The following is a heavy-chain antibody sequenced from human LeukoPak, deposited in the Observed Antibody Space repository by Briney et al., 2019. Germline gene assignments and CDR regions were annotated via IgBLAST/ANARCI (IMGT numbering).Heavy chain of an antibody. V-gene: IGHV4-31*03. CDR3: WRVFGDPGFYYYGIDV. D-gene: IGHD3-3*01. J-gene: IGHJ6*02. Sequence: TSQTLSLNCNVSGSSITSESYFWRWMRHHPGKGLEWIGYMHQSGKTYYNASINSRVTITVDTSKNQFCLKGTSVTAAGAAGYYWWRVFGDPGFYYYGIDVWGQGTTVT. CDR1: GSSITSESYF. CDR2: MHQSGKT.